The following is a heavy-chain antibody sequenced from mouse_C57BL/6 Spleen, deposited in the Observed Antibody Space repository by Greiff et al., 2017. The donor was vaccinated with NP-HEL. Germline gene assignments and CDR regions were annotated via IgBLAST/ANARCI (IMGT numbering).Heavy chain of an antibody. V-gene: IGHV1-81*01. CDR2: IYPRSGNT. J-gene: IGHJ2*01. CDR1: GYTFTSYG. D-gene: IGHD1-1*01. CDR3: ARDYGSSLFFDY. Sequence: QVQLQQSGAELARPGASVTLSCKASGYTFTSYGISWVKQRTGQGLEWIGEIYPRSGNTYYNEKFKGKATLTADKSSSTAYMELRSLTSEDSAVYFCARDYGSSLFFDYWGQGTTLTVSS.